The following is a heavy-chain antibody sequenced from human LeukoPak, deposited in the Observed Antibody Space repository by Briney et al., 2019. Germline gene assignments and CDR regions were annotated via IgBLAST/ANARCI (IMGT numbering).Heavy chain of an antibody. CDR3: ARVKGYDFWSGYYTNGGSWFDP. J-gene: IGHJ5*02. CDR1: GFTFSDYY. Sequence: GGSLRLSCAASGFTFSDYYMSWIRQAPGKGLEWVSYINSSSSYTNYADSVKGRFTISRDNAKNSLYLQMNSLRAEDTAVYYCARVKGYDFWSGYYTNGGSWFDPWGQGTLVTVSS. D-gene: IGHD3-3*01. CDR2: INSSSSYT. V-gene: IGHV3-11*06.